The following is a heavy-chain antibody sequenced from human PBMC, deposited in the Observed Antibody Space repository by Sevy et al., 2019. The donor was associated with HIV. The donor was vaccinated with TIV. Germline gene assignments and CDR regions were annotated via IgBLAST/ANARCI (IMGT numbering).Heavy chain of an antibody. CDR3: ANDKFDI. Sequence: GGSLRLSCAASGFTFSSYGMHWVRQAPGKGREGVAVISYDGSNKYYADSVKGRFTISRDNSKNTLYLQMNSLRAEDTAVYYCANDKFDIWGQGTMVTVSS. J-gene: IGHJ3*02. CDR1: GFTFSSYG. V-gene: IGHV3-30*18. CDR2: ISYDGSNK.